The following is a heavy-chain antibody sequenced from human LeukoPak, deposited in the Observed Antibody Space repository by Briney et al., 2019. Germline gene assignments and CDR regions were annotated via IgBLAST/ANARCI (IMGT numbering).Heavy chain of an antibody. J-gene: IGHJ6*03. V-gene: IGHV4-39*07. CDR1: GGSISSYY. Sequence: SETLSLTCTVSGGSISSYYWGWIRQPPGKGLEWIGSIYYSGSTYYNPSLKSRVTISVDTSKNQFSLKLSSVTAADTAVYYCASGVSGSYPYYYYYMDVWGKGTTVTVSS. CDR3: ASGVSGSYPYYYYYMDV. D-gene: IGHD1-26*01. CDR2: IYYSGST.